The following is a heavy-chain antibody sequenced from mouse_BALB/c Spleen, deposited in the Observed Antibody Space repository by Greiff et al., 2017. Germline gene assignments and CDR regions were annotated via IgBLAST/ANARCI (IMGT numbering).Heavy chain of an antibody. J-gene: IGHJ3*01. Sequence: EVKLMESGPGLVKPSQSLSLTCSVTGYSITSGYYWNWIRQFPGNKLEWMGYISYDGSNNYNPSLKNRISITRDTSKNQFFLKLNSVTTEDTATYYCAREGSYDGYPFAYWGQGTLVTVSA. CDR3: AREGSYDGYPFAY. V-gene: IGHV3-6*02. D-gene: IGHD2-3*01. CDR2: ISYDGSN. CDR1: GYSITSGYY.